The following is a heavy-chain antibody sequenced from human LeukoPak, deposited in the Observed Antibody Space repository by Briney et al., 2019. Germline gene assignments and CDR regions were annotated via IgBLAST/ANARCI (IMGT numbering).Heavy chain of an antibody. CDR3: AREGAVATAMLSLEY. D-gene: IGHD5-18*01. Sequence: ASVKVSCKASGYTFTSYYIHWVRQAPGQGLEWMGIINPNFGSTSYAQKFQGRVTMTSDMSTSTVYMELSSLRFDDTAIYYCAREGAVATAMLSLEYWGQGALVTVSS. CDR2: INPNFGST. J-gene: IGHJ4*02. CDR1: GYTFTSYY. V-gene: IGHV1-46*01.